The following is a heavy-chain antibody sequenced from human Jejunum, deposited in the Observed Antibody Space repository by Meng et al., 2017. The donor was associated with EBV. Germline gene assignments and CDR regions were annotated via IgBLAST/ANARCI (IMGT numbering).Heavy chain of an antibody. CDR1: GFTLSAYA. Sequence: EVSLVEAGGGLVQPGGSLRLSCVASGFTLSAYAMSWVRQAPGKGLEWVSHVSGTGGSTYYADSVKGRFTASRDNSKNMLFLQMNSLRADDTAIYYCVRDGYNYIPFDYWGQGTLVTVSS. CDR2: VSGTGGST. D-gene: IGHD5-24*01. V-gene: IGHV3-23*04. J-gene: IGHJ4*02. CDR3: VRDGYNYIPFDY.